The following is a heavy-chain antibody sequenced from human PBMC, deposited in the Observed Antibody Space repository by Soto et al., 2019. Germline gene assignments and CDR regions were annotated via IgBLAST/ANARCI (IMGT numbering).Heavy chain of an antibody. CDR2: IYDNRTL. CDR1: GGSVNIGRFD. Sequence: AACGGSVNIGRFDERRVGQARGKGLEWIGFIYDNRTLNYNPSIKSRVTISVDTSKHQFSLKLSSVTAADTAVYSCARVPLWYTSSHYFDVWGQRALVTVSS. J-gene: IGHJ4*02. D-gene: IGHD6-6*01. CDR3: ARVPLWYTSSHYFDV. V-gene: IGHV4-61*01.